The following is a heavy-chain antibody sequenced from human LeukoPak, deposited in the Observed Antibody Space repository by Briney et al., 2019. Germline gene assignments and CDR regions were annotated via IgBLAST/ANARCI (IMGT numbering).Heavy chain of an antibody. D-gene: IGHD2-2*02. Sequence: PSETLSLTCAVYGGSFSGYYWSWIRQPPGKGLEWIGEVNHSGSTNYNPSLKSRVTISVDTSKNQFSLKLSYVTAADTAVYYCANLYCSSSRCYTGDNWFDPWGQGSLVTVSS. V-gene: IGHV4-34*01. CDR1: GGSFSGYY. J-gene: IGHJ5*02. CDR2: VNHSGST. CDR3: ANLYCSSSRCYTGDNWFDP.